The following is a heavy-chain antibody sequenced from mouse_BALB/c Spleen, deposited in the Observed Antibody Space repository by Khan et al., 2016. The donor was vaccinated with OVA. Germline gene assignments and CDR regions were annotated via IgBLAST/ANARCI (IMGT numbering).Heavy chain of an antibody. Sequence: QVQLKQSGAELVRPGSSVKISCKASGYDFSNYLMHWVKQGPGQGLEWIGQIYPGDGNTNYNGKFKDKATLTADKSSSTAYLQLSSLTSEDSAVYICARSGSGYFAYWGQGTMVTVSA. D-gene: IGHD1-2*01. V-gene: IGHV1-80*01. CDR2: IYPGDGNT. CDR3: ARSGSGYFAY. CDR1: GYDFSNYL. J-gene: IGHJ3*01.